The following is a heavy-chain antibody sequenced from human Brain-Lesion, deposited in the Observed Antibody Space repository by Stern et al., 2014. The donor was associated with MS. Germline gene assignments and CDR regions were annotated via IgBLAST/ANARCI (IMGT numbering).Heavy chain of an antibody. CDR2: FDPEDGET. J-gene: IGHJ4*02. D-gene: IGHD1-26*01. Sequence: QMQLVQSGAEVKKPGASVKVSCKVSGYTLTELSMHWVRQAPRKGLEWMGGFDPEDGETIYAQKFQGRVTMTKDTSTDTAYMELSSLRSEDTAVYYCATLSPGAGGNYYRHFDYWGQGTLVTVSS. CDR3: ATLSPGAGGNYYRHFDY. V-gene: IGHV1-24*01. CDR1: GYTLTELS.